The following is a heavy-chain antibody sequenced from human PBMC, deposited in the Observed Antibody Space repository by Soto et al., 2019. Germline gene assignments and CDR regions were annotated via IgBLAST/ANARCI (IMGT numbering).Heavy chain of an antibody. CDR2: VWYDGTDK. CDR3: ARTDCSSSDCPRDLVGAVTMDY. D-gene: IGHD2-2*01. V-gene: IGHV3-33*01. Sequence: PGGSLRLSCAASGFPFSTYAMHWVRQAPGKGLEWVAVVWYDGTDKNYADSVRGRFTISRDNSKSTLCLQMDHLRVEDTGVYHCARTDCSSSDCPRDLVGAVTMDYWGQGTPVTVSS. CDR1: GFPFSTYA. J-gene: IGHJ4*02.